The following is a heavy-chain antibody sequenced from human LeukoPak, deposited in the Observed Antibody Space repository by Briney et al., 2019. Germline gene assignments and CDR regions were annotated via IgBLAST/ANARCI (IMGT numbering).Heavy chain of an antibody. Sequence: GGSLRLSCAASGFTFSSYSMNWVRQAPGKGLEWVSSINSSSSYNYYADSVKGRFTISRDNAKNSLYLQMNSLRAEDTAVYYCARDLSGVTGYTYGRGIDYWGQGTLVTVSS. D-gene: IGHD5-18*01. V-gene: IGHV3-21*01. J-gene: IGHJ4*02. CDR3: ARDLSGVTGYTYGRGIDY. CDR1: GFTFSSYS. CDR2: INSSSSYN.